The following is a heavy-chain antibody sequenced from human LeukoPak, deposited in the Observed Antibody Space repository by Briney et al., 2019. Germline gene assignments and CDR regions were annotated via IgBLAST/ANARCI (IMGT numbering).Heavy chain of an antibody. CDR2: INHSGST. J-gene: IGHJ6*03. CDR3: ARVMQQQLGGPYYYYYYYMDV. CDR1: GGSFSGYY. Sequence: PSETLSLTCAVYGGSFSGYYWSWIRQPPGKGLEWIGEINHSGSTNYNPSLKSRVTISVDTSKNQFSLKLSSVTVADTAVHYCARVMQQQLGGPYYYYYYYMDVWGKGTTVTVSS. V-gene: IGHV4-34*01. D-gene: IGHD6-13*01.